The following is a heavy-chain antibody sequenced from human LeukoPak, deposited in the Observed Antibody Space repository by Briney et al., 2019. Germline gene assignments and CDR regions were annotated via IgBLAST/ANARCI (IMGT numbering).Heavy chain of an antibody. CDR1: GFTFSSYG. Sequence: PGESLRLSCAASGFTFSSYGMHWVRQAPGKGLEWVAFIRYDGSNKYYADSVKGRFTISRDNSKNTLYLQMNSLRAEDTAVYYCAREVGAKSEAAFDIWGQGTMVTVSS. V-gene: IGHV3-30*02. D-gene: IGHD1-26*01. J-gene: IGHJ3*02. CDR2: IRYDGSNK. CDR3: AREVGAKSEAAFDI.